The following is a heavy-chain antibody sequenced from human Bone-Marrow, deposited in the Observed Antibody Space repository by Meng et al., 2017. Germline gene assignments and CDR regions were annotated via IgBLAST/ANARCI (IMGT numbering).Heavy chain of an antibody. Sequence: QLGGSGGGVVQSGSSLSLSCVASGFTFSSSVMHWVRQAPGKGLEWVSAISGRGGSTYYADSVKGRFTISRENSKNTLYLQMNSLRAEDTAVYYCAEGGLEGDFDYWGQGTLVTVSS. J-gene: IGHJ4*02. D-gene: IGHD1-1*01. CDR3: AEGGLEGDFDY. CDR2: ISGRGGST. V-gene: IGHV3-23*04. CDR1: GFTFSSSV.